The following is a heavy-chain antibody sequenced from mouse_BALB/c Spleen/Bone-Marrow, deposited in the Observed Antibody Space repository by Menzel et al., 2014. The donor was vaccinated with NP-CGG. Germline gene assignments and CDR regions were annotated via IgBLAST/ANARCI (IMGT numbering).Heavy chain of an antibody. CDR2: INPDSSTI. Sequence: EVNVEESGGGLVQPGGSLKLSCAASGFDFSRYWMSWVRQAPGKGLEWIGEINPDSSTINYTPSLKDKFITSRDNAKNTLYLQMSKVRSEDTALYYCSRLYYYGNFAYWGQGTLVTVSA. J-gene: IGHJ3*01. CDR3: SRLYYYGNFAY. D-gene: IGHD1-1*01. CDR1: GFDFSRYW. V-gene: IGHV4-1*02.